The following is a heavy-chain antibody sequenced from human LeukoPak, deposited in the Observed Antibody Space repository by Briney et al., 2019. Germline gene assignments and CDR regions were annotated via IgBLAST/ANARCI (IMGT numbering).Heavy chain of an antibody. D-gene: IGHD2-2*01. J-gene: IGHJ4*02. CDR2: ISSSSSFI. CDR1: GYTFSRYS. CDR3: ARDPPLGSCSTISCPHLDY. V-gene: IGHV3-21*01. Sequence: GGSLRLSCAASGYTFSRYSMNWVRQAPGKGLEWVSSISSSSSFIYYADSVKGRFTISRDNAMNSLYLQMNSLRAEDTAVYYCARDPPLGSCSTISCPHLDYWGQGTLVTVSS.